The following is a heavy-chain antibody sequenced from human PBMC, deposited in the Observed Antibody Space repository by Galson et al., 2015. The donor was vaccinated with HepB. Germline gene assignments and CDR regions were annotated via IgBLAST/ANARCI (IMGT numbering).Heavy chain of an antibody. CDR2: IYSGGRA. J-gene: IGHJ4*02. D-gene: IGHD6-13*01. V-gene: IGHV3-66*02. CDR3: ASTRGSWYPYFDY. CDR1: GFTVSFNY. Sequence: SLRLSCAASGFTVSFNYMGWVRQAPGKGLEWVSVIYSGGRAYYADSVKGRFTISRDNSKNTLYIQMNSLRAEDTAVYYCASTRGSWYPYFDYWGQGTLVTVSS.